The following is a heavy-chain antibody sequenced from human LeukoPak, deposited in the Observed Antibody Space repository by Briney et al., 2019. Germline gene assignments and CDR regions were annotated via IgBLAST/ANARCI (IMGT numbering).Heavy chain of an antibody. CDR2: IYSGGST. Sequence: GGSLRLSCAASGLTVSSNYMNWVRQAPGKGLEWVSVIYSGGSTYYADSVKGRFTISRDNSRNTLYLQMNSLRAEDTAVYYCARAMPVNWYFDLWGRGTPVTVSS. D-gene: IGHD2-2*01. CDR1: GLTVSSNY. CDR3: ARAMPVNWYFDL. J-gene: IGHJ2*01. V-gene: IGHV3-66*01.